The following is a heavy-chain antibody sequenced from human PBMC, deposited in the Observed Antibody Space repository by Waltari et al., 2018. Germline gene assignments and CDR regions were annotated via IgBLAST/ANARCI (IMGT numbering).Heavy chain of an antibody. CDR1: GGTFSSYA. CDR3: AHSSSGYLDY. J-gene: IGHJ4*02. Sequence: QVQLVQSGAEVKKPGSSVKVSCKASGGTFSSYAISWVRQAPGQGLEWMVGFSPIGGPANYALKSQGRFTLTADESTSTAYMALSSLGSEDRAVYYLAHSSSGYLDYWGQGTLVTVSS. V-gene: IGHV1-69*12. CDR2: FSPIGGPA. D-gene: IGHD6-13*01.